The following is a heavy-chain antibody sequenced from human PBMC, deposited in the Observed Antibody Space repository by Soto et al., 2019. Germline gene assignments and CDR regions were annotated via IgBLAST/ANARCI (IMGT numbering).Heavy chain of an antibody. CDR1: GGSFSGYY. CDR3: ARGRIQLWLAAPYYYYGMDV. J-gene: IGHJ6*02. Sequence: SETLSLTCAVYGGSFSGYYWSWIRQPPGKGLEWIGEINHSGSTNYNPSLKSRVTISVDTSKNQFSLKLSSVTAADTAVYYCARGRIQLWLAAPYYYYGMDVWGQGTTVTVSS. D-gene: IGHD5-18*01. CDR2: INHSGST. V-gene: IGHV4-34*01.